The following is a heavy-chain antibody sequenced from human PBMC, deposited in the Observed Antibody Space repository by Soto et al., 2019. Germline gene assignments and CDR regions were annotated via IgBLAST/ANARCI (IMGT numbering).Heavy chain of an antibody. Sequence: ILSCAASGFTFDDYAMHWVRQAPGKGLEWVSGISWNSGSIGYADSVKGRFTISRDNAKNSLYLQMNSLRAEDTALYYCAKARGVLFDYWGQGNLVTV. J-gene: IGHJ4*02. CDR3: AKARGVLFDY. V-gene: IGHV3-9*01. CDR2: ISWNSGSI. CDR1: GFTFDDYA.